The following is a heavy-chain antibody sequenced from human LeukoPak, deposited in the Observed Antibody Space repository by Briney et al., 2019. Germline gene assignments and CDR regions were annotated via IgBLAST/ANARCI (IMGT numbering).Heavy chain of an antibody. CDR1: GGSISSYY. J-gene: IGHJ5*02. CDR3: ARGPYYCSGASCLNWFDP. Sequence: SETLSLTCTVSGGSISSYYWSWIRQPAGKGLEWIGRIYTSGSTNYNPSLKSRVTMSVDTSKNQFSLKLNSVTAADTAVYFCARGPYYCSGASCLNWFDPWGQGTLVTVSS. CDR2: IYTSGST. V-gene: IGHV4-4*07. D-gene: IGHD2-15*01.